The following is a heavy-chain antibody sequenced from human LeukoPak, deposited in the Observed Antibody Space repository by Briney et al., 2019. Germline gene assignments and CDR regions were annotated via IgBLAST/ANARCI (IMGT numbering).Heavy chain of an antibody. D-gene: IGHD4-17*01. CDR1: GFTFSSYW. V-gene: IGHV3-74*01. CDR2: INSDGSNT. J-gene: IGHJ4*02. Sequence: GGSLRLSCAASGFTFSSYWMHWVRQAPGKGLVWVSRINSDGSNTTYADSVKGRFTISRDNAKNTLFLQMNSLRAEDTAVYYCARASSCGDYVGPDYWGQGTLVTVSS. CDR3: ARASSCGDYVGPDY.